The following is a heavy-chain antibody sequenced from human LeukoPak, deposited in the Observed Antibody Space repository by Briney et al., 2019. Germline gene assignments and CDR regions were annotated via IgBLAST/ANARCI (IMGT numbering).Heavy chain of an antibody. CDR2: ISAYNGNT. Sequence: ASVKVSCKASGYTFTSYGISWVRQAPGQGLEWMGWISAYNGNTNYAQKLQGRVTMTTDTSTSTAYMELRSLRSDDTAVYYCARGKGRITIFGVAPSNYWGQGTLVTVSS. CDR1: GYTFTSYG. V-gene: IGHV1-18*01. D-gene: IGHD3-3*01. CDR3: ARGKGRITIFGVAPSNY. J-gene: IGHJ4*02.